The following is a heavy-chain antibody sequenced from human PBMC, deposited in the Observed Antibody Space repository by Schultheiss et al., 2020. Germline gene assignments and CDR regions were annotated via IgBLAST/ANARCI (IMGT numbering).Heavy chain of an antibody. D-gene: IGHD6-13*01. CDR1: GGSFSGYY. J-gene: IGHJ5*02. Sequence: SETLSLTCAVCGGSFSGYYWSWIRQPAGKGLEWVGRIYTSGSTNYNPTLKSRVTMSVDTSKNQFSLKLSSVTAADTAEDYCSRGMPAAFQTSCFDPWGQGTLVNVSS. V-gene: IGHV4-4*07. CDR2: IYTSGST. CDR3: SRGMPAAFQTSCFDP.